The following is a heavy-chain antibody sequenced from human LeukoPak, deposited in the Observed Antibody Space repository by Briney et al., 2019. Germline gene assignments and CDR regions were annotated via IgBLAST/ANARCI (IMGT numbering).Heavy chain of an antibody. J-gene: IGHJ4*02. CDR1: GFTFSSYA. CDR3: AKVGRINYGSGSYYYDY. D-gene: IGHD3-10*01. V-gene: IGHV3-23*01. Sequence: GGSLRLSCAASGFTFSSYAMSWVRQAPGKGLDGVSAISVSGGSTYYADSVKGRFTISRDNSKNTLYLQMNSLRAEDTAVYYCAKVGRINYGSGSYYYDYWGQGTLVTVSS. CDR2: ISVSGGST.